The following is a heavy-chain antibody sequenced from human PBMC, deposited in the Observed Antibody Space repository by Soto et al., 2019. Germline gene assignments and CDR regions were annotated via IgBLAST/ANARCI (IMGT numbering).Heavy chain of an antibody. CDR2: IYYSGST. D-gene: IGHD2-2*01. CDR1: GGSISSGGYY. J-gene: IGHJ5*02. Sequence: TLSLTCTVSGGSISSGGYYWSWIRQHPGKGLESIGYIYYSGSTYYNPSLKSRVTLSVDTSKNQFSLKLSSVTAADTAVYYCARQIVGVPAAIDWFDPWGQGTLVTVSS. V-gene: IGHV4-31*03. CDR3: ARQIVGVPAAIDWFDP.